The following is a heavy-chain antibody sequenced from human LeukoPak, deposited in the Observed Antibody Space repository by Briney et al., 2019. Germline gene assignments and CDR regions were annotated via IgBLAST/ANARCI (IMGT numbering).Heavy chain of an antibody. J-gene: IGHJ4*02. Sequence: GESLQISCKGSGYSFTSYWIGWVRQMPGKGLEWMGRIDPSDSYTNYSPSFQGHVTISADKSISTAYLQWSSLKASDTAMYYCARRRYYDSSGYYYDLDYWGQGTLVTVSS. D-gene: IGHD3-22*01. CDR3: ARRRYYDSSGYYYDLDY. CDR2: IDPSDSYT. V-gene: IGHV5-10-1*01. CDR1: GYSFTSYW.